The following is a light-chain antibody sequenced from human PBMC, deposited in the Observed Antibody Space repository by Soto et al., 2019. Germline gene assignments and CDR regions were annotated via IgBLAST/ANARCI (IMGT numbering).Light chain of an antibody. CDR3: QQYTRYWT. J-gene: IGKJ1*01. Sequence: DIRMTQSPSTLSASVGDRVTIRCRASQSMSTWLAWYQQKPGKAPRLLIYKASTLESGVPSRFSGSGSGTEFTLTISSLQPDDFATYYCQQYTRYWTFGQGTKVEI. CDR2: KAS. CDR1: QSMSTW. V-gene: IGKV1-5*03.